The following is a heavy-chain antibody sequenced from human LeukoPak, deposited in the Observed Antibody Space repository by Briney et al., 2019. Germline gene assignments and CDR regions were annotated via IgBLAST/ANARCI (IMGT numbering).Heavy chain of an antibody. CDR3: AKEYGKSVFHY. CDR1: GFTFSSYA. CDR2: ISGSGGST. J-gene: IGHJ4*02. D-gene: IGHD3-10*01. Sequence: PWGSLRLSCAASGFTFSSYAMSWVRQAPGKGLEWVSAISGSGGSTNYADSVKCLFTISRDNSKTTLWLQRNSLRDEDTAVYYCAKEYGKSVFHYWGQGTLVTVYS. V-gene: IGHV3-23*01.